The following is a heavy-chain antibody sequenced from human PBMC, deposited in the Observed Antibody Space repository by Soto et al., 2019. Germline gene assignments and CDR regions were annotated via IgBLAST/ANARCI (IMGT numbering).Heavy chain of an antibody. J-gene: IGHJ5*02. CDR3: ARVWGSYQAPSGGAGFDP. V-gene: IGHV1-18*01. D-gene: IGHD3-16*02. Sequence: ASLKVYCKASVYTFTSNAITWVRQAPRRVLEWMGWISAYNGYTNYAQKFQGRVTRTTNTSTTTAYLELRSLRSDDTAVYYCARVWGSYQAPSGGAGFDPWGQGTLVTVSS. CDR2: ISAYNGYT. CDR1: VYTFTSNA.